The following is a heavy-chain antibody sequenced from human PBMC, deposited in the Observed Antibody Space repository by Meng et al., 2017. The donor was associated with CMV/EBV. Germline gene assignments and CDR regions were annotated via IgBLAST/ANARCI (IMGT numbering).Heavy chain of an antibody. CDR2: INHSGST. CDR3: ARGFATGVPAASAYWYFDL. D-gene: IGHD2-2*01. J-gene: IGHJ2*01. V-gene: IGHV4-34*01. Sequence: SETLSLTCAVYGGSFSGYYWSWIRQPPGKGLEWIGEINHSGSTNYNPSLKSRVTISVDTSKNQFSLKLSSVTAADTAVYYCARGFATGVPAASAYWYFDLWGRGTLVTVSS. CDR1: GGSFSGYY.